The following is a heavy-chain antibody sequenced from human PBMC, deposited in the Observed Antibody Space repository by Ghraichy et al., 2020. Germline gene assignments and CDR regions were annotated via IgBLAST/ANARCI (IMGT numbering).Heavy chain of an antibody. CDR1: GYTFTGYY. Sequence: ASVKVSCKASGYTFTGYYMHWVRQAPGQGLEWMGRINPNSGGTNYAQKFQGRVTMTRDTSISTAYMELSRLRSDDTAVYYCARARGDYWGYYYYGMDVWGQGTTVTVSS. D-gene: IGHD2-21*02. CDR3: ARARGDYWGYYYYGMDV. J-gene: IGHJ6*02. V-gene: IGHV1-2*02. CDR2: INPNSGGT.